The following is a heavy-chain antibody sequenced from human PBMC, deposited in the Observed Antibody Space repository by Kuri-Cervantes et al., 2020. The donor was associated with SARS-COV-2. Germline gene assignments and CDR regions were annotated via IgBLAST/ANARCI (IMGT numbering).Heavy chain of an antibody. V-gene: IGHV3-7*01. CDR2: IKQDGSEK. CDR1: GFTFSSYW. CDR3: ASYSERAMDV. Sequence: GESLKISCAASGFTFSSYWMSWVRQAPGKGLEWVANIKQDGSEKYYVDSVKGRFTISRDSAKNSLYLQMNSLRAEDTAVYYCASYSERAMDVWGKGTTVTVSS. D-gene: IGHD6-13*01. J-gene: IGHJ6*04.